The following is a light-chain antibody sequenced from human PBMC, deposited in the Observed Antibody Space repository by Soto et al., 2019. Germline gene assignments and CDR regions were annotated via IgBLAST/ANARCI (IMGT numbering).Light chain of an antibody. CDR1: SSDVGSYNL. J-gene: IGLJ1*01. CDR2: EGS. CDR3: CSYAGSSTFV. Sequence: QSVLTQPASVSGSPGQSITISCTGTSSDVGSYNLVSWYQQHPGKAPKLMIYEGSKRPSGGSHRFSGSKSGNTASLTISALQAEDEGGYYCCSYAGSSTFVFGTGTKVTVL. V-gene: IGLV2-23*01.